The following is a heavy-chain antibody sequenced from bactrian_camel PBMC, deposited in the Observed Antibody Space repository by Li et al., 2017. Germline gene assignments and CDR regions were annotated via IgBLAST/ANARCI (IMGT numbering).Heavy chain of an antibody. D-gene: IGHD2*01. Sequence: HVQLVESGGGSVQAGGSLTLSCAASGFTFASHWMYWVRQGPGKGLEWVSSIWSDGSNTYYADSVKGRFTISRDNARNTIYLQMDSLKHEDTAVYYCARDPKDDYYNLWSWSMTSWGQGTQVTVS. J-gene: IGHJ4*01. V-gene: IGHV3S6*01. CDR3: ARDPKDDYYNLWSWSMTS. CDR1: GFTFASHW. CDR2: IWSDGSNT.